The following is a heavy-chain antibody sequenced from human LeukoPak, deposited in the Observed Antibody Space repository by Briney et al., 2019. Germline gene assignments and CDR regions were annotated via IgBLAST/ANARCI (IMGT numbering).Heavy chain of an antibody. J-gene: IGHJ6*03. V-gene: IGHV5-51*01. D-gene: IGHD2-2*01. Sequence: PGESLKISCKGYGYSFTSNWIGWVRQMPGKGLEWMGIIYPDDSDTRYSPSFQGQVTISADKSISTAYLQWSSLKASDTAMYYCARLAVVSPRAYYYYMDVWGKGTTVTVSS. CDR1: GYSFTSNW. CDR2: IYPDDSDT. CDR3: ARLAVVSPRAYYYYMDV.